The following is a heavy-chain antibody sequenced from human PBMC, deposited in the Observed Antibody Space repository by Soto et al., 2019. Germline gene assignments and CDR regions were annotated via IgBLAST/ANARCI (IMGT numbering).Heavy chain of an antibody. CDR1: GYTFTSYG. V-gene: IGHV1-18*01. CDR3: ARLGFNDFWSGYSGYYYYYMDV. J-gene: IGHJ6*03. D-gene: IGHD3-3*01. CDR2: ISAYNGNT. Sequence: ASVKVSCKASGYTFTSYGISWVRQAPGQGLEWMGWISAYNGNTNYAQKLQGRVTMTTDTSTSTAYMELRSLRSDDTAVYYCARLGFNDFWSGYSGYYYYYMDVWGKGTTVTVSS.